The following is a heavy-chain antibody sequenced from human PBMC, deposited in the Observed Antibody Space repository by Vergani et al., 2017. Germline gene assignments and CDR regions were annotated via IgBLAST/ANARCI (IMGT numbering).Heavy chain of an antibody. CDR1: GGTFSSYT. J-gene: IGHJ3*02. V-gene: IGHV1-69*08. CDR2: IIPILGIA. Sequence: QVQLVQSGAEVKKPGSSVKVSCKASGGTFSSYTISWVRQAPGQGLEWMGRIIPILGIANYAQKFQGRVTITADNSTSTAYMELSSLRSEDTAVYYCAIDGFTILTNDAFDIWGQGTMVTVSS. D-gene: IGHD3-9*01. CDR3: AIDGFTILTNDAFDI.